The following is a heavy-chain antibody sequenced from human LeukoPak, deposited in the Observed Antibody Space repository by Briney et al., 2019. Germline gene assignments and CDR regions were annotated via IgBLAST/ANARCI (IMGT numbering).Heavy chain of an antibody. V-gene: IGHV3-7*01. D-gene: IGHD6-13*01. CDR1: GFTFTDYW. CDR3: ARDGTAAGLYFDL. Sequence: GGSLRLSCAVSGFTFTDYWMNWVRQAPGKGLEWVASIRQDGGEKSYVDSVKGRFSISRDNTKSSLYLQINSLRAEDTAVYYCARDGTAAGLYFDLWGQGTLVTVSS. CDR2: IRQDGGEK. J-gene: IGHJ4*01.